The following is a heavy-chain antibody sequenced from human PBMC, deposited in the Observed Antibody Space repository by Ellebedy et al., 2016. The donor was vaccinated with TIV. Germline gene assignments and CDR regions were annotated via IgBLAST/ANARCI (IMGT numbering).Heavy chain of an antibody. V-gene: IGHV4-39*01. CDR1: GWSISSRNSY. J-gene: IGHJ6*02. CDR2: LYYTGTT. CDR3: VRGVREIYYYGMDV. D-gene: IGHD3-10*01. Sequence: MPSETLSLTCTVSGWSISSRNSYWGWIRQPPGQGPEWIGTLYYTGTTYYNPSVESRITMSVDTSKNQFSLRLSSVTAADPAVDYFVRGVREIYYYGMDVWGQGTTVTVSS.